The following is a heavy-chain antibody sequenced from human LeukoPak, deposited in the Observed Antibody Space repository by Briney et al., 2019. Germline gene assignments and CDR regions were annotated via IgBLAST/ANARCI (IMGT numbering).Heavy chain of an antibody. V-gene: IGHV1-69*13. D-gene: IGHD3-22*01. CDR2: IIPIFGTA. Sequence: SVKVSCKAAGGTFSSNAISWVRQAPGQGLEWMGGIIPIFGTANYAQKFQGRVTITADESTSTAYMELSSLRSEDTAVYYCASAASANYYVYFDYWGQGTLVTVSS. CDR1: GGTFSSNA. J-gene: IGHJ4*02. CDR3: ASAASANYYVYFDY.